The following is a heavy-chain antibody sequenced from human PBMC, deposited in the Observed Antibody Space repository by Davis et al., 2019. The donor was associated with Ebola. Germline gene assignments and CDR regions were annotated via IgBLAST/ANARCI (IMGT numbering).Heavy chain of an antibody. Sequence: MPGGSLRLSCAVYGGSFSGYYLSWIRQLPGKGLEWIGEINHSGSTNYNPSLKSRVTISVDTSKNQFSLKLSSVTAADTAVYYCAGGPHTYGMDVWGKGTTVTVSS. CDR1: GGSFSGYY. CDR2: INHSGST. V-gene: IGHV4-34*01. CDR3: AGGPHTYGMDV. J-gene: IGHJ6*04.